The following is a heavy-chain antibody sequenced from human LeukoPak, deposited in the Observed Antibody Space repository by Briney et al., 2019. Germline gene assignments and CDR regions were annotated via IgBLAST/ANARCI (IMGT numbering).Heavy chain of an antibody. CDR1: GYTFISYG. CDR3: ARVAEDCSSTSCYAGVDY. Sequence: ASVKVSCKASGYTFISYGISWVRQAPGQGLEWMGLINSYNGNTNYAQKIQGRVTMNTDTSTSTEYMELRSLRSDDPAVYYCARVAEDCSSTSCYAGVDYWGQGTLVTVSS. D-gene: IGHD2-2*01. V-gene: IGHV1-18*01. J-gene: IGHJ4*02. CDR2: INSYNGNT.